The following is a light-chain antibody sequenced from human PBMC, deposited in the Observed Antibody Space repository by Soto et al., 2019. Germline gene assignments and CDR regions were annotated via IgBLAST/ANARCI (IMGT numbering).Light chain of an antibody. J-gene: IGLJ1*01. CDR2: EVN. Sequence: PALTHPHSVSRSPGQSVTIPCTGNSSDVGSYNRLSWYQQPPGTAPKLIMYEVNSRPSGVPDRFSGSKSGSTASLTIPGLQAEDEADYYCSLYSSGSTYVFGTGTKVT. CDR1: SSDVGSYNR. V-gene: IGLV2-18*01. CDR3: SLYSSGSTYV.